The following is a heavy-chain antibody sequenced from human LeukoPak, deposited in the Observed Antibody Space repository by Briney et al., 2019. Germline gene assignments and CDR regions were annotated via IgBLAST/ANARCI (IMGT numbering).Heavy chain of an antibody. Sequence: SVKVSCKASGGTFSSYAISWVRQAPGQGLEWMGGIIPNFDATNYAQNFQDRVSITADKSTNTIYMDLSSLTSNDTAVYYCARAPTSVDAFDVWGQGTMVIVSS. CDR1: GGTFSSYA. J-gene: IGHJ3*01. D-gene: IGHD4-17*01. V-gene: IGHV1-69*06. CDR2: IIPNFDAT. CDR3: ARAPTSVDAFDV.